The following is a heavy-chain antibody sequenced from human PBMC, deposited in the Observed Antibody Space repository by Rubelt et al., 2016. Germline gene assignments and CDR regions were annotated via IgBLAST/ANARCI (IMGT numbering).Heavy chain of an antibody. CDR2: IRVSGDST. CDR1: GFTFSSYA. V-gene: IGHV3-23*04. Sequence: EVQLVESGGGLVQPGGSLRLSCAASGFTFSSYAMYWVRQAPGKGLEWVSGIRVSGDSTYYADSVKGRFTISRDNSKNTLYLQMNSLRDEDTAVYFCAKSLRMLPARTPDYWGQGTLVTVSS. D-gene: IGHD5/OR15-5a*01. CDR3: AKSLRMLPARTPDY. J-gene: IGHJ4*02.